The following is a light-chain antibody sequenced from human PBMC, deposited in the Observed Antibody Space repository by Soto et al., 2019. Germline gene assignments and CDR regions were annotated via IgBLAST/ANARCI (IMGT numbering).Light chain of an antibody. J-gene: IGKJ4*01. V-gene: IGKV1-33*01. CDR1: QDIRNN. Sequence: DIQMTQSPSSLSASVRDSVTITCQASQDIRNNLNWYQQKPGQAPKVLIYGASNLVTGVPSRFSGSGSGTHFTFTISNLQPEDIATYYCQHYNELPLTFGGGTKVEIK. CDR3: QHYNELPLT. CDR2: GAS.